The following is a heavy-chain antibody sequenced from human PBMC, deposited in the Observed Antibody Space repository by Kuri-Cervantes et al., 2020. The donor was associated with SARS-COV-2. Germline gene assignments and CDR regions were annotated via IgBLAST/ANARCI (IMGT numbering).Heavy chain of an antibody. Sequence: KVSCKGSGYSFTSYWIGWVRQMPGKGLEWMGIIYPGDSDTRYSPSFQGQVTISADKSISTAYLQWSSLKASDTAMYYCARGPEKKSVAGHIDYWGQGTLVTVSS. CDR2: IYPGDSDT. J-gene: IGHJ4*02. D-gene: IGHD6-19*01. CDR1: GYSFTSYW. V-gene: IGHV5-51*01. CDR3: ARGPEKKSVAGHIDY.